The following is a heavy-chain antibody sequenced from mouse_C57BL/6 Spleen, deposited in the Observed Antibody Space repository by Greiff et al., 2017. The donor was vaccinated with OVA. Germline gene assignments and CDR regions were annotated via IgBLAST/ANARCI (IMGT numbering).Heavy chain of an antibody. CDR2: IYPGDGDT. CDR3: ARSGYDYDPY. Sequence: SGPELVKPGASVKISCKASGYAFSSSWMNWVKQRPGKGLKWIGRIYPGDGDTNYNGKFKGKATLTADKSSSTAYMQLSSLTSEDSAVYFCARSGYDYDPYWGQGTLVTVSA. J-gene: IGHJ3*01. CDR1: GYAFSSSW. D-gene: IGHD2-4*01. V-gene: IGHV1-82*01.